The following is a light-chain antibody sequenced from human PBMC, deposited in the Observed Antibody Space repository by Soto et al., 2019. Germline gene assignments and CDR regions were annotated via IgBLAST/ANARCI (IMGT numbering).Light chain of an antibody. CDR1: SSDVGGYNY. CDR3: SSYTISSAPPWV. CDR2: DLS. Sequence: QSALTQPASVSGSPGQSITISCTGTSSDVGGYNYVSWYQQHPGKAPKHIIYDLSNRPSGVSNRFSGSKSGNTASLTGYGLQAEDEADYYYSSYTISSAPPWVFGTGTKLTVL. V-gene: IGLV2-14*01. J-gene: IGLJ1*01.